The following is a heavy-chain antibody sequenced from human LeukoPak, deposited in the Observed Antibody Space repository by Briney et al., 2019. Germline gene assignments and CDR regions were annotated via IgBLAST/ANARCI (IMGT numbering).Heavy chain of an antibody. CDR2: ISSGSSTI. Sequence: TGGSLRLSCAASGFSFSSYTMNWVRQAPGKGLEWTSHISSGSSTIYYADSVKGRFTISRDNAKNSLYLQMNSLRAEDTAVYYCARGYCSGGSCYNLDYWGQGTLVTVSS. V-gene: IGHV3-48*01. D-gene: IGHD2-15*01. CDR1: GFSFSSYT. CDR3: ARGYCSGGSCYNLDY. J-gene: IGHJ4*02.